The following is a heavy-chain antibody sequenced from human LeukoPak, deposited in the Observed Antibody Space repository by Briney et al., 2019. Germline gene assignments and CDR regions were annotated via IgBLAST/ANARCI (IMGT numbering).Heavy chain of an antibody. Sequence: PSETLSLTCTVSGGSISSSSYYWGWIRQPPGKGLEWIGSIYYSGRTYYNPSLKSRVTISADTSKKQFSLKLSSVTAADTAVYYCARSEFLEWSIIPPYYYYGMDVWGQGTTVTVSS. CDR1: GGSISSSSYY. D-gene: IGHD3-3*01. CDR3: ARSEFLEWSIIPPYYYYGMDV. CDR2: IYYSGRT. V-gene: IGHV4-39*01. J-gene: IGHJ6*02.